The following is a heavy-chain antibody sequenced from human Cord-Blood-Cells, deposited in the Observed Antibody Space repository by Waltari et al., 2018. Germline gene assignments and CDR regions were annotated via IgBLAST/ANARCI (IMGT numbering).Heavy chain of an antibody. J-gene: IGHJ4*02. Sequence: EVQLVESGGGLVQPGRSLRLSCAASGFTFADYAMHWVRQAPGKGLEWVPGISWNSGSIGYADSVKGRFTISRDNAKNSLYLQMNSLRAEDTALYYCAKGGIAASFDYWGQGTLVTVSS. CDR3: AKGGIAASFDY. V-gene: IGHV3-9*01. D-gene: IGHD6-13*01. CDR2: ISWNSGSI. CDR1: GFTFADYA.